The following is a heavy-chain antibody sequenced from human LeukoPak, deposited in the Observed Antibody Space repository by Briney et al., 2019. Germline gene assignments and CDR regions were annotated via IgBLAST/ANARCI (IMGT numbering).Heavy chain of an antibody. CDR3: ARDSHYGDFLFDY. CDR1: GFTFGDYA. Sequence: PGGYLGLSCTASGFTFGDYAMTWVRQAPGKGLEWVSYISSSSSTIYYADSVEGRFTISRDNAKNSLYLQMNSLRDEDTAVYYCARDSHYGDFLFDYWGQGTLVTVSS. CDR2: ISSSSSTI. D-gene: IGHD4-17*01. V-gene: IGHV3-48*02. J-gene: IGHJ4*02.